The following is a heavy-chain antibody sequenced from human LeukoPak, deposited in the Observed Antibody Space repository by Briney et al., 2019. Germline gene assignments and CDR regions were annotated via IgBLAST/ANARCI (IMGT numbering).Heavy chain of an antibody. CDR1: GGTFSSYA. J-gene: IGHJ4*02. CDR3: AREGPVFGGVPDY. CDR2: IIPIFGTA. D-gene: IGHD3-16*01. Sequence: SVKVSCKASGGTFSSYAISWVRQAPGQGLEWMGRIIPIFGTANYAQKFQGRVTITTDESTSTAYMELSSLRSEDTAVYYCAREGPVFGGVPDYWGQGTLVTVSS. V-gene: IGHV1-69*05.